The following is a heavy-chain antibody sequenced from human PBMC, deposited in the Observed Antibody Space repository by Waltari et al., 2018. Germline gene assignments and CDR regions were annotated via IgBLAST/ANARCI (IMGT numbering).Heavy chain of an antibody. V-gene: IGHV4-34*01. CDR2: INHSGST. Sequence: QVQLQQWGAGLLKPSETLSLTCAVYGGSFSGYYRSWMRQTTGKGLEWIGEINHSGSTNYNPSLKSRVTISVDTSKNQFSLKLSSVTAADTAVYYCARRRMLSNRYYYYYMDVWGKGTTVTVSS. J-gene: IGHJ6*03. CDR1: GGSFSGYY. D-gene: IGHD3-16*01. CDR3: ARRRMLSNRYYYYYMDV.